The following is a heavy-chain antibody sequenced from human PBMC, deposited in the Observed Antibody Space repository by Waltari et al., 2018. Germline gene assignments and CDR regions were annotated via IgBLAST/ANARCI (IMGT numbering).Heavy chain of an antibody. CDR1: GGSISSSSYY. V-gene: IGHV4-39*01. CDR3: ARHGTFILQYLPYYFDY. J-gene: IGHJ4*02. Sequence: QLQLQESGPGLVKPSETLSLTCTVSGGSISSSSYYWGWIRQPPGKGLEWIGSIYYSGSTYYNPSLKSRVTISVDTSKNQFSLKLGSVTAADTAVYYCARHGTFILQYLPYYFDYWGQGTLVTVSS. CDR2: IYYSGST. D-gene: IGHD4-4*01.